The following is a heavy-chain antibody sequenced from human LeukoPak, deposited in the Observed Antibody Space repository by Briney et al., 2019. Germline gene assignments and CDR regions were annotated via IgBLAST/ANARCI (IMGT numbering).Heavy chain of an antibody. CDR1: GFTFSSYA. Sequence: GGSLRLSCAASGFTFSSYAMHWVRQAPGKGLEWVAVISYGGSNKYYADSVKGRFTISRDNSKNTLYLQMSSLRAEDTAVYYCARANEVAGRGVGWFDPWGQGTLVTVSS. J-gene: IGHJ5*02. CDR2: ISYGGSNK. CDR3: ARANEVAGRGVGWFDP. D-gene: IGHD6-19*01. V-gene: IGHV3-30-3*01.